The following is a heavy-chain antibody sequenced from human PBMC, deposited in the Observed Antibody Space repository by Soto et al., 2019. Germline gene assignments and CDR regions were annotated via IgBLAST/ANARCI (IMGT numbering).Heavy chain of an antibody. D-gene: IGHD3-16*01. CDR1: GFTFSSCW. CDR2: IKQDGSEK. Sequence: EVQLVESGGGLVQPGGSLRLSCAASGFTFSSCWMNWVRQAPGKGLEWVANIKQDGSEKYYVDSVKGRFTISRDNTKNSLYLQMNSLRAEDTAVYYCAGGGNIYVWGSLDYWGQGTLVTVSS. CDR3: AGGGNIYVWGSLDY. J-gene: IGHJ4*02. V-gene: IGHV3-7*01.